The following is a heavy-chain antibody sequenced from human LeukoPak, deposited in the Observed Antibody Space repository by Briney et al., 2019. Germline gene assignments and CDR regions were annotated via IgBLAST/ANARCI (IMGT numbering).Heavy chain of an antibody. J-gene: IGHJ4*02. D-gene: IGHD5-12*01. CDR1: GFTVSNNY. V-gene: IGHV3-53*01. CDR2: MYSGGST. Sequence: PGGSLRLSCAASGFTVSNNYMTWVRQAPGKGLEWVSVMYSGGSTYYADSVKGRFTISRDNSENTLYLQMNSLRADDTAAYYCARGTRGYLDYWGQGTLVTVSS. CDR3: ARGTRGYLDY.